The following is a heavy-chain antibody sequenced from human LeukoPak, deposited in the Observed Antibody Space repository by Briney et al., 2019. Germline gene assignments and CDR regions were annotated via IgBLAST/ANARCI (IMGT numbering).Heavy chain of an antibody. CDR2: IYYSGST. J-gene: IGHJ4*02. CDR1: GGSISSSSYY. V-gene: IGHV4-39*01. Sequence: SETLSLTCTVSGGSISSSSYYWGWLRQPPGKGLEWIGSIYYSGSTYYNPSLKSRVTISVDTSKNQFSLKLSSVTAADTAVYYCARWDSYAEYYFDYWGQGTLVTVSS. CDR3: ARWDSYAEYYFDY. D-gene: IGHD5-18*01.